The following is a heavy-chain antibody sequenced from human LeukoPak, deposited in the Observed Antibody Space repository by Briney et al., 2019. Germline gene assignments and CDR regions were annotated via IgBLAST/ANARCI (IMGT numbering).Heavy chain of an antibody. CDR2: IYPGDSDT. CDR3: ARPPIVGATEEGFDI. V-gene: IGHV5-51*01. Sequence: GESLKISCKGSGYSFTSYWIGWVRQMPGKGLEWMGIIYPGDSDTRHSPSFQGQVTISADKSISTAYLQWSGLKASDTAMYYCARPPIVGATEEGFDIWGQGTMVTVSS. J-gene: IGHJ3*02. D-gene: IGHD1-26*01. CDR1: GYSFTSYW.